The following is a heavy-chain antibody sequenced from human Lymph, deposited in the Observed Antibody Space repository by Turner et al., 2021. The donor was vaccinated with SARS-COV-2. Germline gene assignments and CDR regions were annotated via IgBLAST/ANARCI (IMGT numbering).Heavy chain of an antibody. Sequence: EVQLVETGGGLIQPGRSLRLSCTASGFIVSSNYMNWVRQAPGKGLEWVSLIYSGGSTYYADSVKGRFTISRDNSKNTLYLQMNSLRAEDTAVYYCARDLQLYGMDVWGQGTTVTVSS. CDR1: GFIVSSNY. D-gene: IGHD1-1*01. V-gene: IGHV3-53*02. CDR2: IYSGGST. J-gene: IGHJ6*02. CDR3: ARDLQLYGMDV.